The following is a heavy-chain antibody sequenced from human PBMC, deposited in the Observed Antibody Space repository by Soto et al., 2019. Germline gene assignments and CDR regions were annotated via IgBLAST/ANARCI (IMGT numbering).Heavy chain of an antibody. CDR2: IKQDGSEK. V-gene: IGHV3-7*05. Sequence: EVQLVESGGGLVQPGGSLRLSCAASGFTLGSYYMSWVRQAPGKGLEWVANIKQDGSEKYYVGSVRGRFTVSRDNAKNSLFLQMDYLRPEDTAVYYCTSDGSDMGDAWGQGTTVTVSS. J-gene: IGHJ6*02. CDR3: TSDGSDMGDA. CDR1: GFTLGSYY. D-gene: IGHD2-15*01.